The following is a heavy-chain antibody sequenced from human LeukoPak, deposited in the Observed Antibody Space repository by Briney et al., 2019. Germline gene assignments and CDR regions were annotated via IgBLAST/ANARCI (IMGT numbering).Heavy chain of an antibody. CDR1: GFTLSNYA. V-gene: IGHV3-23*01. CDR2: MSGSGSSR. Sequence: GGSLRLSCAASGFTLSNYAMSWVRQAPGQGLEWVSSMSGSGSSRYHADSVKGRFTISRDNSKNTLYLQMNSLRAGDTAVYYCAKVYSYGSVYYFDYWGQGTLVTVSS. J-gene: IGHJ4*02. D-gene: IGHD5-18*01. CDR3: AKVYSYGSVYYFDY.